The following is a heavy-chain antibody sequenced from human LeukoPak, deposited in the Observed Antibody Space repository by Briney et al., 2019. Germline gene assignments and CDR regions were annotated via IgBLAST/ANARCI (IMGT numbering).Heavy chain of an antibody. CDR3: AHGSMYQLDY. CDR1: GFTFSSHG. Sequence: GGSLRLSCVASGFTFSSHGMSWVRQAPGKGLEWVSGIVGGAGGTYYADSVKGRFTISRDNSKNTLYLQMNSLRAEDTAVYYCAHGSMYQLDYWGQGTLVTVSS. D-gene: IGHD2-2*01. CDR2: IVGGAGGT. J-gene: IGHJ4*02. V-gene: IGHV3-23*01.